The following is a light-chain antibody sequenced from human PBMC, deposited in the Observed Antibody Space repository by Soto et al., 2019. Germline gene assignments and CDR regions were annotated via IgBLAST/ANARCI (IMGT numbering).Light chain of an antibody. Sequence: EIVLTQSPSTLSLSPGERATLSCRASQSVSSYLAWYPQKPGQAPRLLIYDASNRATGIPARFSGSGSGTDFTLTISSLEPEDIAVYYGQQRSDWPPNTYGQGTKLEIK. J-gene: IGKJ2*01. V-gene: IGKV3-11*01. CDR2: DAS. CDR3: QQRSDWPPNT. CDR1: QSVSSY.